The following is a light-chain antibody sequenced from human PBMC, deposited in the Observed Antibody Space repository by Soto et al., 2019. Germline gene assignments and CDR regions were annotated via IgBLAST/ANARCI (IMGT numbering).Light chain of an antibody. CDR3: QPSYSNSFS. CDR2: ASS. J-gene: IGKJ4*01. V-gene: IGKV1-39*01. Sequence: DIQLTQSPPSLSASVGDRVTINCRASQNIYTYVNWYQVKPGKAPKLLIFASSTLQSGVPSRFSGSGSGADFSLTISSLQPEDLAPYYCQPSYSNSFSCGGGTRVEL. CDR1: QNIYTY.